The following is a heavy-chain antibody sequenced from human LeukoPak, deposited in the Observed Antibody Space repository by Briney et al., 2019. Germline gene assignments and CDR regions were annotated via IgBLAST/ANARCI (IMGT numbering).Heavy chain of an antibody. Sequence: GGSLRLSCSASGFTFSIYAMHWVRQAPGRGLEYVSAISSNGGSTYYADSVKGRFTISRDNSKNTLYLQMSSLRAEDTAVYYCVKDDSYYYDRGSYPQWGQGTLVTVSS. J-gene: IGHJ4*02. CDR1: GFTFSIYA. D-gene: IGHD3-22*01. CDR3: VKDDSYYYDRGSYPQ. CDR2: ISSNGGST. V-gene: IGHV3-64D*09.